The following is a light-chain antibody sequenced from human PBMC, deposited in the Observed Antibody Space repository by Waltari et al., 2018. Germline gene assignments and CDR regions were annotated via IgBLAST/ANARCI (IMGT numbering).Light chain of an antibody. CDR1: QSVSRY. V-gene: IGKV3-20*01. Sequence: IVFTPSPHTLALSPGERTTLSCRASQSVSRYLAWYQQKPGQAPRLLIYDTSIRATGVPDRFGGSGSGTDFSLTISRLEPEDFAVYYCQKYGTLPATFGQGTKVQMK. CDR2: DTS. J-gene: IGKJ1*01. CDR3: QKYGTLPAT.